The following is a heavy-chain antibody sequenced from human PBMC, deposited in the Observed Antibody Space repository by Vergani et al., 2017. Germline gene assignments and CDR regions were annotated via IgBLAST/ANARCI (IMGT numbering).Heavy chain of an antibody. J-gene: IGHJ3*02. V-gene: IGHV3-9*01. Sequence: EVQLVESGGGLVQPGRSLRLSCAASGFTFDDYAMHGVRQAPGKGLEWVSGISWNSGSIGYADSVKGRFTISRDNAKNSLYLQMNSLRAEDTALYYCAKDRPMIPTIDDAFDIWGQGTMVTVSS. CDR3: AKDRPMIPTIDDAFDI. CDR1: GFTFDDYA. CDR2: ISWNSGSI. D-gene: IGHD3-16*01.